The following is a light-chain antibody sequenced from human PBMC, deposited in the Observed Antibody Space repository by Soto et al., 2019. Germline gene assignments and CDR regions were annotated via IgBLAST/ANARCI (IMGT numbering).Light chain of an antibody. CDR2: EVN. J-gene: IGLJ2*01. CDR1: SSDVGNYNY. Sequence: QSALTQPPSASGSPGQSVTISCTGTSSDVGNYNYVSWYQQYPGKAPKLMIYEVNKRPSGVPDRFSGSKSGNTASLTVSGLQDDDEADYYCTSYAAGKNVVFGGGTKLTVL. V-gene: IGLV2-8*01. CDR3: TSYAAGKNVV.